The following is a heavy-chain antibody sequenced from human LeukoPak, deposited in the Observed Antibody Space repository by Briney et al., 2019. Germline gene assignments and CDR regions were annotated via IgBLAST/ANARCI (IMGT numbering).Heavy chain of an antibody. V-gene: IGHV3-72*01. J-gene: IGHJ4*02. CDR2: TRNKANSYTT. Sequence: PGGSLRLSCAASGFTFSSYSMNWVRQAPGKGLEWVGRTRNKANSYTTEYAASVKGRFTISRDDSKNSLYLQTNSLKTEDTAVYYCQSRDGYNRDYWGQGTLVTVSS. CDR3: QSRDGYNRDY. CDR1: GFTFSSYS. D-gene: IGHD5-24*01.